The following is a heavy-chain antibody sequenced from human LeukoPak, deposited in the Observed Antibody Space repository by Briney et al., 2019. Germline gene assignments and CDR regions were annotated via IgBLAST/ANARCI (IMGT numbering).Heavy chain of an antibody. V-gene: IGHV4-34*01. CDR1: GGSFSGYY. CDR3: ARGQVRGADHVYYYYYYGMDV. CDR2: INHSGST. Sequence: SETLSLTCAVYGGSFSGYYWSWIRQPPGKGLEWIGEINHSGSTNYNPSLKSRVTISVDMSKNQFSLKLSSVTAADTAVYYCARGQVRGADHVYYYYYYGMDVWGQGTTVTVSS. J-gene: IGHJ6*02. D-gene: IGHD3-10*01.